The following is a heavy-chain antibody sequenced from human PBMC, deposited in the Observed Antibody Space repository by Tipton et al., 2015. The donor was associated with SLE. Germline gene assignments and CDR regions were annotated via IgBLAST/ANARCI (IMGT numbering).Heavy chain of an antibody. CDR3: ARHDGIVVGAPFDY. Sequence: TLSLTCTVSGGSISSSSYYLGWIRQPPGKGLEWIGSIYYSGSTYYNPSLKSRVTISVDTSKNQFSLKLSSVTAADTAVYYCARHDGIVVGAPFDYWGQGTLVTVSS. V-gene: IGHV4-39*07. D-gene: IGHD1-26*01. CDR1: GGSISSSSYY. CDR2: IYYSGST. J-gene: IGHJ4*02.